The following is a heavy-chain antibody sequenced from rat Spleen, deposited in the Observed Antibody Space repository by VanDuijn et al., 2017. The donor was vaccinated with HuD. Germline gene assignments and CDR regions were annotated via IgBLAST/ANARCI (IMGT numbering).Heavy chain of an antibody. CDR3: ASLMYTPDYLGVMDV. V-gene: IGHV5-29*01. Sequence: LSCAASGFTFSDYYMAWVRQTPTKGLEWVATISYDGSTTYYRDSVKGRFTISSDNAESTLYLQMDSLRSEATTTYYCASLMYTPDYLGVMDVWGQGASVTVSS. CDR1: GFTFSDYY. D-gene: IGHD1-6*01. J-gene: IGHJ4*01. CDR2: ISYDGSTT.